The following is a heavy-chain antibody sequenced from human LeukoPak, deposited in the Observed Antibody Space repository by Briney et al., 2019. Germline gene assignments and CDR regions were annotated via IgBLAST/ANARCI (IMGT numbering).Heavy chain of an antibody. CDR1: GFNFRTYG. CDR2: ISWNSGSI. D-gene: IGHD3-22*01. CDR3: AKANYDSSGPFDY. Sequence: GGSLRLSCAASGFNFRTYGMHWVRQAPGKGLEWVSGISWNSGSIGYADSVRGRFTISRDNAKNSLYLQMNSLRAEDTALYYCAKANYDSSGPFDYWGQGTLVTVSS. V-gene: IGHV3-9*01. J-gene: IGHJ4*02.